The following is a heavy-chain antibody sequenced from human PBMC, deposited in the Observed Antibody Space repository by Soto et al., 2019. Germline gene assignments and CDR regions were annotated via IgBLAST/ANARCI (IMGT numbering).Heavy chain of an antibody. CDR2: IYPGDSDT. J-gene: IGHJ4*02. V-gene: IGHV5-51*03. D-gene: IGHD6-13*01. Sequence: PGESLRISCKGFGYAFTSYWIAWVRQMPGKGLEWMGIIYPGDSDTRYSPSFQGQVTISADKSISTAYLQWSSLKASDTAMYYCARLGDSSSWYGPYWGQGTLVTVSS. CDR3: ARLGDSSSWYGPY. CDR1: GYAFTSYW.